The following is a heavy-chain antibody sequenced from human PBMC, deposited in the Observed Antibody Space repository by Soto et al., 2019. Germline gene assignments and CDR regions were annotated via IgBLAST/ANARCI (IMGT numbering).Heavy chain of an antibody. D-gene: IGHD6-19*01. J-gene: IGHJ3*02. CDR3: ARDRASSGWYFFDAFDI. CDR1: GFTFSSYA. V-gene: IGHV3-30-3*01. Sequence: QVQLVESGGGVVQPGRSLRLSCAASGFTFSSYAMHWVRQAPGKGLEWVAVISYDGSNKYYADSVKGRFTISRDNSKNTLYLQMNSLRAEDTAVYYCARDRASSGWYFFDAFDIWGQGTMVTVSS. CDR2: ISYDGSNK.